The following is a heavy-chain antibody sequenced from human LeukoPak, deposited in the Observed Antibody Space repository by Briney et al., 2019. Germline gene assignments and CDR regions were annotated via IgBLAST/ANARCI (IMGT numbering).Heavy chain of an antibody. J-gene: IGHJ4*02. CDR1: GDSFSSNSAA. CDR3: ARSDTAMEHFDY. V-gene: IGHV6-1*01. CDR2: TYYRSKLYN. Sequence: SQTLSLTCAISGDSFSSNSAAWNWIRQSPSRGLEWLGRTYYRSKLYNDYAVSVKSRIAINPDTSKNQFSLQLNSVTPEDTAVYYCARSDTAMEHFDYWGQGTLVTVSS. D-gene: IGHD5-18*01.